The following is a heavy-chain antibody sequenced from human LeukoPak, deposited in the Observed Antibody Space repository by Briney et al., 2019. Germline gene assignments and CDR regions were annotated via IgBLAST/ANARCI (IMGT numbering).Heavy chain of an antibody. V-gene: IGHV4-59*08. CDR3: ASGVIAAAGGFDY. CDR1: GGSISSYY. Sequence: SETLSLTCTVSGGSISSYYWSWIRQPPGKGLEWIGYIYYSGSTNYNPSLKSRVTISVDTSKNQFSLKLSSVTAADTAVYYCASGVIAAAGGFDYWGQGTLVTVSS. D-gene: IGHD6-13*01. CDR2: IYYSGST. J-gene: IGHJ4*02.